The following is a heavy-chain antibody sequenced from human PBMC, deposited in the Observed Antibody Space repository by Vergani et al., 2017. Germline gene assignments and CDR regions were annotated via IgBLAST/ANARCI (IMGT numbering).Heavy chain of an antibody. D-gene: IGHD5-18*01. CDR1: GFTFSSYA. CDR3: AKVGGYSYVSPIDY. CDR2: ISGSGGST. J-gene: IGHJ4*02. V-gene: IGHV3-23*01. Sequence: EVQLLESGGGLVQPGGSLRLSCAASGFTFSSYAMSWVRQAPGKGLEWVSAISGSGGSTYYADSVKGRCTISRDNSKNTLYLQMNSLRAEDTAVYYCAKVGGYSYVSPIDYWGQGTLVTVSS.